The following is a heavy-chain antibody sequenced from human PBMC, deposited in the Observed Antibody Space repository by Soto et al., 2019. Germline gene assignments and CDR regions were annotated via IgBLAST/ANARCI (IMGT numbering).Heavy chain of an antibody. CDR2: IIPIFGTA. D-gene: IGHD2-15*01. CDR3: ARHPGGRGYYYGMDV. V-gene: IGHV1-69*12. CDR1: GGTFSSYA. J-gene: IGHJ6*02. Sequence: QVQLVQSGAEVKKPGSSVKVSCKASGGTFSSYAISWVRQAPGQGLEWMGGIIPIFGTANYAQKFQGRVTLPADESTRTAYMELSSLRSEDTAVYYCARHPGGRGYYYGMDVWGQGTTVTVSS.